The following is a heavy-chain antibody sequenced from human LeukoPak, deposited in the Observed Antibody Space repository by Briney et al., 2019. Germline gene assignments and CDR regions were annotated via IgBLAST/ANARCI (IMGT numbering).Heavy chain of an antibody. Sequence: PGGSLRLSCAASGFTFSSYSMNWVRQAPGKGLEWVSYISSSSSTIYYADSVKGRFTISRDNAKNSLYLQMNSLRAEDTAVYYCARAQYTVYSSGWYRRARHYYFDYWGQGTLVTVSS. D-gene: IGHD6-19*01. CDR3: ARAQYTVYSSGWYRRARHYYFDY. CDR1: GFTFSSYS. CDR2: ISSSSSTI. J-gene: IGHJ4*02. V-gene: IGHV3-48*01.